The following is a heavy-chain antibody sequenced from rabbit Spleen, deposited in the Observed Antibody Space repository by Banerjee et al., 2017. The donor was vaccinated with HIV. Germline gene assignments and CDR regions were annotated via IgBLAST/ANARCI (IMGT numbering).Heavy chain of an antibody. Sequence: QEQLEESGGDLVKPGASLTLTCTASGFSFSSSDYMCWVRQAPGKGLEWISCIAGSSSDFTYSASWAKGRFTISKTSSTTVTLQMTSLTAADTATYFCARGGTFSINSGFYFDLWGPGTLVTVS. V-gene: IGHV1S45*01. D-gene: IGHD1-1*01. CDR3: ARGGTFSINSGFYFDL. CDR1: GFSFSSSDY. J-gene: IGHJ4*01. CDR2: IAGSSSDFT.